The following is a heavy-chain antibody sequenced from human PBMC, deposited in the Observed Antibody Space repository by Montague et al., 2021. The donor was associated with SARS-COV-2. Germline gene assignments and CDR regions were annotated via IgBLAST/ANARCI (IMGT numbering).Heavy chain of an antibody. Sequence: SETLSLTCSVSGGSISTYYWTWIRQPPGKGLEWLAYLYYSGSTNYNPSPKSRVTISVDTSKSELSLKLSSVTAADTAVYYCARHWGIAAAGNWGQGTLVTVSS. D-gene: IGHD6-13*01. CDR2: LYYSGST. V-gene: IGHV4-59*08. CDR3: ARHWGIAAAGN. J-gene: IGHJ4*02. CDR1: GGSISTYY.